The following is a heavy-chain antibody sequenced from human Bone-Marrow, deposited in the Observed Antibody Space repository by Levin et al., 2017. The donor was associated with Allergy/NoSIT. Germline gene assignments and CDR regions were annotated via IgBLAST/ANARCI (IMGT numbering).Heavy chain of an antibody. J-gene: IGHJ6*02. D-gene: IGHD3-9*01. V-gene: IGHV3-30*04. CDR1: GFTFSSYA. Sequence: GESLKISCAASGFTFSSYAMHWVRQAPGKGLEWVAVISYDGSNKYYADSVKGRFTISRDNSKNTLYLQMNSLRAEDTAVYYCARGRRRYFDWLVRGNRYGMDVWGQGTTVTVSS. CDR3: ARGRRRYFDWLVRGNRYGMDV. CDR2: ISYDGSNK.